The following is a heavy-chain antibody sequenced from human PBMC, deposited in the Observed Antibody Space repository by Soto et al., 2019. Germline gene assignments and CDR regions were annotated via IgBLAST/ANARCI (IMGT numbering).Heavy chain of an antibody. V-gene: IGHV4-4*07. CDR3: ARDRLWFHNYYYHGMDV. J-gene: IGHJ6*02. CDR1: GGSISSYY. CDR2: IYTSGST. Sequence: LSLTCTVSGGSISSYYWSWIRQPAGKGLEWIGRIYTSGSTNYNPSLKSRVTMSVDTSKNQFSLQLNSVTPEDTAVYYCARDRLWFHNYYYHGMDVWGQGATVTVSS. D-gene: IGHD3-10*01.